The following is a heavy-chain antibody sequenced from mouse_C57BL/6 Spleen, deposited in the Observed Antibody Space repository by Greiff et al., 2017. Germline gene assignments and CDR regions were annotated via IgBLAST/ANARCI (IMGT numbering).Heavy chain of an antibody. Sequence: VQLKQSGPELVKPGASVKISCKASGYSFTGYYMHWVKQSSEKSLEWIGEINPSTGGTSYNQKFKGKATLTVDKSSSTAYMQLKSLTSEDSAVYYCARLGRDYWGQGTTLTVSS. CDR1: GYSFTGYY. CDR3: ARLGRDY. J-gene: IGHJ2*01. D-gene: IGHD4-1*01. CDR2: INPSTGGT. V-gene: IGHV1-43*01.